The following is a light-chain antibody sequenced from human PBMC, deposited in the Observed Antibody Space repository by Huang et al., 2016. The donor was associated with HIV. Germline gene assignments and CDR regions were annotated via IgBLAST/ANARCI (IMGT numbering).Light chain of an antibody. CDR3: MQGTHWPPT. CDR2: KVS. CDR1: QSLVHSDGNTY. J-gene: IGKJ5*01. V-gene: IGKV2-30*02. Sequence: DVVMIQSPLSLPVTPGPPASISCGSGQSLVHSDGNTYLNGLQQRPDQCPRSLIYKVSNRDSGGPDRFSGSGSGTKFTLEINTVEAEDAGIYYCMQGTHWPPTFGQGTRLEIK.